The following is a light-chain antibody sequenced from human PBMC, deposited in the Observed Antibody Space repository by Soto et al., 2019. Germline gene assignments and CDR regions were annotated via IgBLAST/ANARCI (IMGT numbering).Light chain of an antibody. CDR1: RTDGDGHDY. CDR3: TSYTASSPFYV. J-gene: IGLJ1*01. V-gene: IGLV2-14*03. Sequence: QSVLTQPASVSGSPGQSIAISCIGVRTDGDGHDYVSWYQQHPGQAPQLIIYGVYNRPSGVSDRFSGSKSGNTASLIISGLQAEDEADYFCTSYTASSPFYVFGAGTKVTVL. CDR2: GVY.